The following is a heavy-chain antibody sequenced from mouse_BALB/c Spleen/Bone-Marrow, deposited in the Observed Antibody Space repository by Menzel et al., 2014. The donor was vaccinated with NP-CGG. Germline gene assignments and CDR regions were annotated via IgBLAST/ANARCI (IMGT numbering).Heavy chain of an antibody. V-gene: IGHV7-3*02. CDR1: GFTFTDYY. J-gene: IGHJ4*01. Sequence: EVHLVESGGGLVQPGGSLRLSCATSGFTFTDYYMSWVRQPPGKALEWLGFIRNKANGYTTEYSASVKGRFTISRDNSKSFLYLQRNTLRAEDSATCYCARDDYYAMDYRGQGTSVTVSS. CDR3: ARDDYYAMDY. CDR2: IRNKANGYTT.